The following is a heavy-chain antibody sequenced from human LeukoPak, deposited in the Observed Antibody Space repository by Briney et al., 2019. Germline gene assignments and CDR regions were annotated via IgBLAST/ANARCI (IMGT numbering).Heavy chain of an antibody. Sequence: SGGSLRLSCAASGFTFNNYAMTWVRQAPGKGLEWVSAIRGSGGRSTFYADSVKGRFTISRDNSKNTLFLQMSSLRPEDTAVYYCARHSRVVMVGGPEQWGQGTLVTVSS. CDR1: GFTFNNYA. J-gene: IGHJ4*02. CDR3: ARHSRVVMVGGPEQ. D-gene: IGHD2-8*01. CDR2: IRGSGGRST. V-gene: IGHV3-23*01.